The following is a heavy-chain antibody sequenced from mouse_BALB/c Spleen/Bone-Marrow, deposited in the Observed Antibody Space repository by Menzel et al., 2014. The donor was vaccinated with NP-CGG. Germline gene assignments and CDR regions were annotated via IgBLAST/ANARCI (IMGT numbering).Heavy chain of an antibody. CDR3: AKNYYYGYVAY. Sequence: VQLKESGGGLVQPGGSLKLSCAASGFDFSRYWVTWVRQAPGKGLEWIGEINPDSSTINYTPSLKDKFIISRDNAKNTLYLQKSKVRSEDTALYYCAKNYYYGYVAYWCQGTLVTVSA. D-gene: IGHD1-2*01. J-gene: IGHJ3*01. V-gene: IGHV4-1*02. CDR1: GFDFSRYW. CDR2: INPDSSTI.